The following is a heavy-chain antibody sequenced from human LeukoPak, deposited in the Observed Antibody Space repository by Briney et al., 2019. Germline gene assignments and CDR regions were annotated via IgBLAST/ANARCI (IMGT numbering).Heavy chain of an antibody. CDR1: GFTFSSYA. Sequence: GGSLRLSCAASGFTFSSYAMHWVRQAPGKGLEWVAVISYDGSNKYYADSVKGRFTISRDNSKNTLYLQMNSLRAEDTAVYYCARAGLDCSSTSCYGYFDYWGQGTLVTVSS. J-gene: IGHJ4*02. CDR3: ARAGLDCSSTSCYGYFDY. D-gene: IGHD2-2*01. V-gene: IGHV3-30*04. CDR2: ISYDGSNK.